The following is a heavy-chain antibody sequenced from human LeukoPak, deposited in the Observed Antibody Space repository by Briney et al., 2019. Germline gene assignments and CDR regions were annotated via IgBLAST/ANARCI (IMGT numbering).Heavy chain of an antibody. CDR2: INPSGGST. J-gene: IGHJ4*02. V-gene: IGHV1-46*01. CDR1: GYSFIDYY. D-gene: IGHD3-10*01. CDR3: ARSLWFGELLRALLGY. Sequence: ASVKVSCKASGYSFIDYYMHWVRQAPGQGLEWMGIINPSGGSTSYAQKFQGRVTMTRDTSTSTVYMELSSLRSEDTAVYYCARSLWFGELLRALLGYWGQGTLVTVSS.